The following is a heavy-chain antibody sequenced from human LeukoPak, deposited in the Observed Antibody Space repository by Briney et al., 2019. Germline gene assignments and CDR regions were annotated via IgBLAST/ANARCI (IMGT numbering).Heavy chain of an antibody. J-gene: IGHJ6*03. CDR2: IIPIFGTA. CDR3: TKGGLKVDHWYYYYMDV. Sequence: SVKVSCKASGGTFSSYAISWVRQAPGQGLEWMGGIIPIFGTANYAQKFQGRVTITADKSTSTAYMELSRLRSEDTAVYYCTKGGLKVDHWYYYYMDVWGKGTTVTISS. V-gene: IGHV1-69*06. CDR1: GGTFSSYA.